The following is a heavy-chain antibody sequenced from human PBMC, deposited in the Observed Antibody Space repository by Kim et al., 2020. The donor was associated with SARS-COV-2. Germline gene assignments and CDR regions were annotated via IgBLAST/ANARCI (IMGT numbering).Heavy chain of an antibody. CDR3: TRIPGTTVAFWDAFDI. J-gene: IGHJ3*02. CDR2: IRSRANSYAT. Sequence: GGSLRLSCAASGFTFSGSPMHWVRQASGKGLEWVGRIRSRANSYATSYAASVKGRFTIPRDDSKSTAYLQMNSLKTEDTAVYYCTRIPGTTVAFWDAFDIWGQGTMVTVSS. CDR1: GFTFSGSP. D-gene: IGHD1-1*01. V-gene: IGHV3-73*01.